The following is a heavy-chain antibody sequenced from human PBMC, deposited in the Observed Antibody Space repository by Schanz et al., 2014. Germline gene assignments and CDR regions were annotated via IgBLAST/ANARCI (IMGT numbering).Heavy chain of an antibody. CDR2: INPSGGST. Sequence: QVLQVQSGSELKKPGTSVKVSCKASGYTFNNYTYVMIWVRQAPGQGLEWMGMINPSGGSTTYALKLQGRVTMTTDTSTGTACMELRSLRSDDTALYYCTRGGYSYALSAFDIWGQGTMVTVSS. CDR3: TRGGYSYALSAFDI. V-gene: IGHV1-46*02. D-gene: IGHD5-18*01. CDR1: GYTFNNYT. J-gene: IGHJ3*02.